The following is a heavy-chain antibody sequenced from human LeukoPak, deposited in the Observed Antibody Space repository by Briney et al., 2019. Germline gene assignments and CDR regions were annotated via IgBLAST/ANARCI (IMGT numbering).Heavy chain of an antibody. CDR2: ISAYNGNT. Sequence: ASVKVSCKASGGTFSSYAISWVRQAPGQGLEWMGWISAYNGNTNYAQKLQGRVTMTTDTSTSTAYMELRSLRSDDTAVYYCARDRVNYDFWSGYPHDAFDIWGQGTMVTVSS. V-gene: IGHV1-18*01. J-gene: IGHJ3*02. D-gene: IGHD3-3*01. CDR1: GGTFSSYA. CDR3: ARDRVNYDFWSGYPHDAFDI.